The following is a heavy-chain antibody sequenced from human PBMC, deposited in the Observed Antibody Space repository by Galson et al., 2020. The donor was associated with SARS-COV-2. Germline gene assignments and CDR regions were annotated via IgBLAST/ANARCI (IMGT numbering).Heavy chain of an antibody. J-gene: IGHJ4*02. CDR2: IYYSGST. CDR3: ARGGGTIFGVVIILGYFDY. CDR1: GGSISSSSYY. V-gene: IGHV4-39*07. Sequence: TLSLTRTVSGGSISSSSYYWGRIRQPPGKGPEWPGSIYYSGSTYYNPSLKSRVTISVDTSKNQFSLKLSSVTAADTAVYYCARGGGTIFGVVIILGYFDYWGQGTLVTVSS. D-gene: IGHD3-3*01.